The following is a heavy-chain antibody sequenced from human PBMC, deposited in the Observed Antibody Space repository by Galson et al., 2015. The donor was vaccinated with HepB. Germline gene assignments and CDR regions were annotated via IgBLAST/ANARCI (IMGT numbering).Heavy chain of an antibody. CDR1: GASISSGHW. V-gene: IGHV4-4*02. Sequence: SETLSLTCAVSGASISSGHWWSWVRQPPGKGLEWIGEIYHSGSTNYNPSLKSRVTISVDKSNNHFSLKLSSVTAADTAVYYCARSIFGVIIPYYYYYMDVWGKGTTVTVSS. D-gene: IGHD3-3*02. CDR2: IYHSGST. CDR3: ARSIFGVIIPYYYYYMDV. J-gene: IGHJ6*03.